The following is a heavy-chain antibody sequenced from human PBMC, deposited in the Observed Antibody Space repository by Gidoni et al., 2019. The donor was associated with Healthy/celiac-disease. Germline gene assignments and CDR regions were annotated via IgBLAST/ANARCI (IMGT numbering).Heavy chain of an antibody. J-gene: IGHJ2*01. CDR2: INHSGST. V-gene: IGHV4-34*01. CDR3: ARVWGLMPWYFDL. Sequence: QVQLQQWGAGLLKPSETLSLTCAVYGGSFSGYYWSWIRQPPGKGLEWIGEINHSGSTNYNPSLKSRVTISVDTSKNQFSLKLSSVTAADTAVYYCARVWGLMPWYFDLWGRGTLVTVSS. D-gene: IGHD2-21*01. CDR1: GGSFSGYY.